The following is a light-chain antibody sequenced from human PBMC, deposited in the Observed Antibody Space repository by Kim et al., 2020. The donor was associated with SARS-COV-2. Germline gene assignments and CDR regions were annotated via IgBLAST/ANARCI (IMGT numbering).Light chain of an antibody. Sequence: QSALTQPASVSGSPGQSITISCTGTSSDVGAYDYVSWYQQHPGKAPKLMIFDVSSRPSGVSTRFSGSKSGNTASLTISGLQAEDEADYYCSSYTTSSTLVVFGGGTQLTVL. CDR1: SSDVGAYDY. V-gene: IGLV2-14*03. CDR2: DVS. J-gene: IGLJ2*01. CDR3: SSYTTSSTLVV.